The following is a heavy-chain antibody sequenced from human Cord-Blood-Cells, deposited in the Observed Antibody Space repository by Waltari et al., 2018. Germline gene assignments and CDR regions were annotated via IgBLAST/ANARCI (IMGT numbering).Heavy chain of an antibody. CDR1: GYTFTSYY. Sequence: QVQLVQSGAEVKKLGASVQVSCKASGYTFTSYYMHWVRPATGQGLEWMGIINPSGSSTSYAQKFQCRVTMTRDTSTSTVYMELSSLRSEDTAVYYCASDQHLTGDDAFDIWGQGTMVTVSS. D-gene: IGHD7-27*01. V-gene: IGHV1-46*01. J-gene: IGHJ3*02. CDR3: ASDQHLTGDDAFDI. CDR2: INPSGSST.